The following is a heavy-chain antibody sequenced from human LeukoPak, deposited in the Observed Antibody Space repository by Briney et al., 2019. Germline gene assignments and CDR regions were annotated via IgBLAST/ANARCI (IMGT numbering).Heavy chain of an antibody. Sequence: GGSLRLSCAASGFTFSDYYMSWIRQAPGKGLVWVSRITNDGSSTTYADSVKGRFTISRDNAKNTLFLQMNSLRAEDTAAYYCARSVYDSGGYYRVLDYWGQGTLVTVSS. J-gene: IGHJ4*02. D-gene: IGHD3-22*01. CDR2: ITNDGSST. CDR1: GFTFSDYY. V-gene: IGHV3-74*01. CDR3: ARSVYDSGGYYRVLDY.